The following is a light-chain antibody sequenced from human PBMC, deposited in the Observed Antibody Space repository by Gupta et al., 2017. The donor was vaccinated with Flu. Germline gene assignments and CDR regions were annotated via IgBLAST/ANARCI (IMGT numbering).Light chain of an antibody. CDR1: QSISNN. CDR3: QHYRDRPPWT. J-gene: IGKJ1*01. CDR2: NSY. Sequence: EIMLTQSPATLSVSLGERVTVSCRASQSISNNLAWYQQKPGQPPRLLIYNSYTRATDIPARFSGAGSGTDFTLTIDSLRSEDFAVYYCQHYRDRPPWTFGPGTKVDLK. V-gene: IGKV3-15*01.